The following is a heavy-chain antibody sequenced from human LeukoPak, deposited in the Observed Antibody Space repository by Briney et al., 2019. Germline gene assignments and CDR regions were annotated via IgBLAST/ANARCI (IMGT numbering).Heavy chain of an antibody. V-gene: IGHV1-46*01. J-gene: IGHJ6*02. CDR3: AREPASGYDSPVYYYYGMDV. CDR2: INPSGGST. D-gene: IGHD5-12*01. Sequence: ASVKVSCKASGYTFTGYYMHWVRQAPGQGLEWMGRINPSGGSTSYAQKFQGRVTMTRDTSTSTVYMELSSLRSEDTAVYYCAREPASGYDSPVYYYYGMDVWGQGTTVTVSS. CDR1: GYTFTGYY.